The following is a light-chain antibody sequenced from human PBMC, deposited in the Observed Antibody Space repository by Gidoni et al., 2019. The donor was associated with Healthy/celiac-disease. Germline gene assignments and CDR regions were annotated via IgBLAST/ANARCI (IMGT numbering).Light chain of an antibody. CDR2: WAS. CDR3: QQYYSTPLA. J-gene: IGKJ1*01. V-gene: IGKV4-1*01. Sequence: DIVMTQSPDSLAVSLGERATINCKSSQSVLYSSNNKNYLAWYQQKPVQPPKLLIYWASTRESGVPDRFSGSGSGTYFTLTISSLQAEDVAVYYCQQYYSTPLAFGQGTKVEIK. CDR1: QSVLYSSNNKNY.